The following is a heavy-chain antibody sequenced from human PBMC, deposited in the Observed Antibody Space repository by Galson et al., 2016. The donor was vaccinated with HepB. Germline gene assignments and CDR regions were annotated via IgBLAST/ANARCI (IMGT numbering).Heavy chain of an antibody. CDR1: GFTFSSYA. CDR3: AKVDCGGDCKRFDY. J-gene: IGHJ4*02. Sequence: SLRLSCAASGFTFSSYAMNWVRQAPGKGLQWVSGISGGGVSTHYADSVKGRFTISRDNSKNTLYLQMSSLRAEDTALYYCAKVDCGGDCKRFDYWGQGTLVTVSS. D-gene: IGHD2-21*02. V-gene: IGHV3-23*01. CDR2: ISGGGVST.